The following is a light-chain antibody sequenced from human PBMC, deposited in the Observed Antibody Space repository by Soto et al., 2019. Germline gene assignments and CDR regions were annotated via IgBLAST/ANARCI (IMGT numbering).Light chain of an antibody. CDR1: EHVAKF. CDR3: QQYKTWWT. Sequence: EIQMTQTPSTLSASVGDTVSFTCWSSEHVAKFLAGHQQKPGRAPVIFISDASDLKSGVRSRFRGSGSGTDFTLTISGLQPVDSATYYCQQYKTWWTFGQGTKVDIK. CDR2: DAS. J-gene: IGKJ1*01. V-gene: IGKV1-5*01.